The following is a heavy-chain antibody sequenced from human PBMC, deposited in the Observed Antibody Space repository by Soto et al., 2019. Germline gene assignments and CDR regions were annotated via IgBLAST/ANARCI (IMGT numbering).Heavy chain of an antibody. J-gene: IGHJ2*01. V-gene: IGHV4-31*03. CDR3: ARETGDRSAGYFDL. CDR2: IYYSGST. CDR1: GGSISSGGYY. Sequence: QVQLQESGPGLVKPSQTLSLTCTVSGGSISSGGYYWSWIRQHPGKGLEWIGYIYYSGSTYYNPSLKRRVTXXVXPXXNQCSLKLGSVTAADTAVYYCARETGDRSAGYFDLWGRGTLVTVSS. D-gene: IGHD7-27*01.